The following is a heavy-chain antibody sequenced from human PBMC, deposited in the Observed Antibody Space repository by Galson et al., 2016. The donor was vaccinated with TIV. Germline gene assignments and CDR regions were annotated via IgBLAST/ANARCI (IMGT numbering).Heavy chain of an antibody. CDR1: GSIFSTYT. V-gene: IGHV1-69*04. D-gene: IGHD1-26*01. CDR2: IIPIIGMT. CDR3: AREGVGGARDGGDY. J-gene: IGHJ4*02. Sequence: SVKVSCKASGSIFSTYTIYWVRQAPGQGLEWMGRIIPIIGMTNYAQKFQGRVTITADTSTHTVYMELGSMRSEDTAIYYCAREGVGGARDGGDYWGQGTLVTVSS.